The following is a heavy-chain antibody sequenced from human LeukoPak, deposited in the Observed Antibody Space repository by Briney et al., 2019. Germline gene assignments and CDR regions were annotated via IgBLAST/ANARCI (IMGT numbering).Heavy chain of an antibody. V-gene: IGHV3-9*01. D-gene: IGHD2/OR15-2a*01. CDR1: GFTFDYYG. J-gene: IGHJ4*02. Sequence: PGRSLRLTCAASGFTFDYYGMHWVRHAPGKGLEWVSGISWNSGSIGYADSVKGRFTISRDNAKNSLYLQMNSLRAEDTALYYCAKDLLGKGSEYGNDFDCWGQGTLVTVSS. CDR3: AKDLLGKGSEYGNDFDC. CDR2: ISWNSGSI.